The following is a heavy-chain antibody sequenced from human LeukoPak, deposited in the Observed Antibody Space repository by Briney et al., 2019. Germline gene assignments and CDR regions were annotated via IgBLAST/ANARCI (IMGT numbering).Heavy chain of an antibody. D-gene: IGHD3-9*01. CDR2: INPNSGGT. CDR1: GYTSTGYY. CDR3: ARASEGTIFFDP. V-gene: IGHV1-2*02. Sequence: ASVKVSCKASGYTSTGYYMHWVRQAPGQGLEWMGWINPNSGGTNYAQKFQGRVTMTRDTSISTAYMELSRLRSDDTAVYYCARASEGTIFFDPWGQGTLVTVSS. J-gene: IGHJ5*02.